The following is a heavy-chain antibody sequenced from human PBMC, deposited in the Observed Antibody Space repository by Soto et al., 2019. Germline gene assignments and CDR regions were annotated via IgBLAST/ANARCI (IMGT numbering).Heavy chain of an antibody. V-gene: IGHV4-34*01. Sequence: SESLCHTCSVAGGSISGYCWSWIRQPPGKGLEWIGEINHSGSTNYNPSLKSRVTISVDTSKNQFSLKLSSVTAADTAVYYCALAGVDYYYYMDVWGKGTTVTVSS. D-gene: IGHD3-10*01. J-gene: IGHJ6*03. CDR1: GGSISGYC. CDR3: ALAGVDYYYYMDV. CDR2: INHSGST.